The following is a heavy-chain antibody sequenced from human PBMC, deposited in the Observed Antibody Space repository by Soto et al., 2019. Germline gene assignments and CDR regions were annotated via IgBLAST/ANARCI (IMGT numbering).Heavy chain of an antibody. CDR3: ARDRGLLWFGELLAPSNFDY. CDR2: ISSSSSYI. CDR1: GFTFSSYS. Sequence: LRLSCAASGFTFSSYSMNWVRQAPGEGLEWVSSISSSSSYIYYADSVKGRFTISRDNAKNSLYLQMNSLRAEDTAVYYCARDRGLLWFGELLAPSNFDYWGQGTLVTVSS. J-gene: IGHJ4*02. D-gene: IGHD3-10*01. V-gene: IGHV3-21*01.